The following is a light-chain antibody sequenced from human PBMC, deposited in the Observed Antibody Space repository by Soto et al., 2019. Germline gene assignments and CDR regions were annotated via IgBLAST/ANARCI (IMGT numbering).Light chain of an antibody. J-gene: IGKJ5*01. V-gene: IGKV1-5*01. CDR1: QNIVHW. CDR2: GAS. Sequence: DIQMTQSPSTLSASVGDRVTITCRASQNIVHWLAWYQQKPEKATKVLIFGASTLERGVPSMFSGTGAGTEFTLTITHLQHVDFATYSCQQYNTFSATFGQGTRLEIK. CDR3: QQYNTFSAT.